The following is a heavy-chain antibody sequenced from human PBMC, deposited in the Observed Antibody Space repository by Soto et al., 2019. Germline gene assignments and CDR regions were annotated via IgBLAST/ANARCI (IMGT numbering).Heavy chain of an antibody. CDR1: GYSFTSYW. D-gene: IGHD6-19*01. Sequence: PGESLKISCKGSGYSFTSYWISWVRQMPGKGLEWMGRIDPSDSYTNYSPSFQGHVTISADKSISTAYLQWSSLKASDTAMYYCARLAVAGTSYYYYGMDVWGQGTTVTVSS. J-gene: IGHJ6*02. V-gene: IGHV5-10-1*01. CDR3: ARLAVAGTSYYYYGMDV. CDR2: IDPSDSYT.